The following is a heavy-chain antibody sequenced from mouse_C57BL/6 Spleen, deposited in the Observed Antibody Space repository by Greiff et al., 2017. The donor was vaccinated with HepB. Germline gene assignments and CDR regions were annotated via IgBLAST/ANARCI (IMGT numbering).Heavy chain of an antibody. V-gene: IGHV1-82*01. CDR3: ARDYGNYHDAMDY. D-gene: IGHD2-1*01. CDR2: IYPGDGDT. CDR1: GYAFSSSW. J-gene: IGHJ4*01. Sequence: VQLQQSGPELVKPGASVKISCKASGYAFSSSWMNWVKQRPGTGLEWIGRIYPGDGDTNYNGKFKGKATLTADKSSSTAYMQLSSLTSEDSAVYFCARDYGNYHDAMDYWGQGTSVTVSS.